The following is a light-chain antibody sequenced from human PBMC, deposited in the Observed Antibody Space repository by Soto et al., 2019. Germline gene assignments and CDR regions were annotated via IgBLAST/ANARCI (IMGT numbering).Light chain of an antibody. V-gene: IGLV2-8*01. Sequence: QSVLTQPPSASGSPGQSVAISCTGTSSDVGAYNYVSWYQQYPGKAPKLIIYDVSKRPSGVPDRFSGSKSGNTASLTVTGLQAEDEADYYCSSHGGSGVFGGGTKLTVL. CDR3: SSHGGSGV. CDR2: DVS. CDR1: SSDVGAYNY. J-gene: IGLJ3*02.